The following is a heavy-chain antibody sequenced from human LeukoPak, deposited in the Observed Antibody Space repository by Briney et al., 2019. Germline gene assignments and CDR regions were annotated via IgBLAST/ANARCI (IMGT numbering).Heavy chain of an antibody. Sequence: ASVKVSCKASGYTFTSYGISWVRQAPGQGLEWMGWISAYNGNTNYAQKLQGRVTMTTDTSTSTAYMELRSLRSDDTAVYYCARERVGERFYDFWSGYSRYFDLWGRGTLVTVSS. J-gene: IGHJ2*01. CDR1: GYTFTSYG. CDR3: ARERVGERFYDFWSGYSRYFDL. D-gene: IGHD3-3*01. CDR2: ISAYNGNT. V-gene: IGHV1-18*01.